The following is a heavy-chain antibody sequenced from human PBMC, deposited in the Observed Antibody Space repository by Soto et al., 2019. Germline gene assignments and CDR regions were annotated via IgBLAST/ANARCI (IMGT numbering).Heavy chain of an antibody. D-gene: IGHD1-26*01. Sequence: EVQLVESGGGLVQPGGSLRLSCAASGFTVSSNYMSWVRQAPGKGLEWVSVIYSGGSTYYADSVKGRFTISRDDSKNTRFFQMNSLRAEDTAVYYCATEKLLPQWLLAYWGQETLFTVSS. J-gene: IGHJ4*02. V-gene: IGHV3-66*01. CDR1: GFTVSSNY. CDR3: ATEKLLPQWLLAY. CDR2: IYSGGST.